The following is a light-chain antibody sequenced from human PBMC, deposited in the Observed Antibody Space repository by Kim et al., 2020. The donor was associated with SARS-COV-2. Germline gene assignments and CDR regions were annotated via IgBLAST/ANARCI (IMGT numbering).Light chain of an antibody. J-gene: IGLJ2*01. V-gene: IGLV3-21*03. CDR3: QVWDSNSDHVV. CDR2: DDT. CDR1: NGGRKS. Sequence: APGRTARISRGGDNGGRKSVQWYPKRPGQAPVVVVYDDTDRPSGIPARFSGSNAGNTATLTISRVEAGDEAVYYCQVWDSNSDHVVFGGGTQLTVL.